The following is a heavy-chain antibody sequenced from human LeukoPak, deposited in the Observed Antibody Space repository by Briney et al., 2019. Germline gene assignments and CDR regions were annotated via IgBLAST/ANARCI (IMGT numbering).Heavy chain of an antibody. CDR1: GYTLTELS. CDR3: ATDVSGSYWGYFDY. CDR2: FDPEDGET. J-gene: IGHJ4*02. Sequence: ASVKVSCKVSGYTLTELSMHWVRQAPGKGLEWMGGFDPEDGETIYAQKFQGRVTMTEDTSTDTAYMELSSLRSEDTAVYYCATDVSGSYWGYFDYWGQGTLSPSPQ. D-gene: IGHD1-26*01. V-gene: IGHV1-24*01.